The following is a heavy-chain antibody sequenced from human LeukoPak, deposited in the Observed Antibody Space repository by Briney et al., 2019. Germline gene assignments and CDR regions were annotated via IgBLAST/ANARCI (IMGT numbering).Heavy chain of an antibody. CDR3: AKDRAAGYGSGWHYYYGMDV. Sequence: GGSLRLSCAASGFTFSSYGMHWVRQAPGKGLEWVAVISYDGSNKYYADSVKGRFTISRDNSKNTLYLQMNSLRAEDTAVYYCAKDRAAGYGSGWHYYYGMDVWGKGTTVTVSS. V-gene: IGHV3-30*18. D-gene: IGHD3-10*01. CDR2: ISYDGSNK. CDR1: GFTFSSYG. J-gene: IGHJ6*04.